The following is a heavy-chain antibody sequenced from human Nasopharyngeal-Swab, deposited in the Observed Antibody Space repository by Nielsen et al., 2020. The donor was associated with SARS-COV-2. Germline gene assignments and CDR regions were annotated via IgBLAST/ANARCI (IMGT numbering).Heavy chain of an antibody. CDR1: GYIFTSDG. Sequence: ASVKVSCKASGYIFTSDGIGWVRQAPGQGLEWMGWISAYNGNTNYAQKLQGRVTMTTDTSTSTDYMELMSLRSDDTAVYYCARDSGWDLLTTSVGTSYSYYGMDVWGQWTTVTVSS. CDR3: ARDSGWDLLTTSVGTSYSYYGMDV. V-gene: IGHV1-18*01. J-gene: IGHJ6*02. D-gene: IGHD1-26*01. CDR2: ISAYNGNT.